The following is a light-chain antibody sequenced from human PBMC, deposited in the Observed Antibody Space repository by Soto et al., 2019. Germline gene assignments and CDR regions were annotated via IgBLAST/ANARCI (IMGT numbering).Light chain of an antibody. CDR2: GNS. CDR3: QSYDSSLSGYV. J-gene: IGLJ1*01. V-gene: IGLV1-40*01. Sequence: QSVLRQPASVCDAPGQRFNISCTGSISNIWAGYDVHWYQQLPGTAPKLLIYGNSNRPSGVPDRFYGSKSGTSVSLAITGLQAEDEADYYCQSYDSSLSGYVFGTGTKVTVL. CDR1: ISNIWAGYD.